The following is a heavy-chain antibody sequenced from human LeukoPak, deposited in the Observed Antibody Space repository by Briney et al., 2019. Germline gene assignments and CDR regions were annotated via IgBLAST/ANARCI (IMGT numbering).Heavy chain of an antibody. J-gene: IGHJ3*02. D-gene: IGHD3-22*01. V-gene: IGHV4-39*01. CDR2: IYYSGST. Sequence: PSETLSLTCTVSGVSISSSSYYWGWIRQPPGKGLEWIGSIYYSGSTYYNPSLKSRVTISVDTSKNQFSLKLSSVTAADTAVYYCASSVYYYDSSGYYYKRDAFDIWGQGTMVTVSS. CDR1: GVSISSSSYY. CDR3: ASSVYYYDSSGYYYKRDAFDI.